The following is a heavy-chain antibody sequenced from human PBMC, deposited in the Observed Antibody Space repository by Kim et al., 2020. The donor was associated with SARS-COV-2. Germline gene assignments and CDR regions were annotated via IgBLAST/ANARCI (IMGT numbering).Heavy chain of an antibody. J-gene: IGHJ4*02. CDR3: ARDPHSGYDFYYFDY. D-gene: IGHD5-12*01. Sequence: ASVKVSCKASGYTFTSYAMNWVRQAPGQGLEWMGWINTNTGNPTYAQGFTGRFVFSLDTSVSTAYLQISSLKAEDTAVYYCARDPHSGYDFYYFDYWGQGTLVTVSS. CDR2: INTNTGNP. V-gene: IGHV7-4-1*02. CDR1: GYTFTSYA.